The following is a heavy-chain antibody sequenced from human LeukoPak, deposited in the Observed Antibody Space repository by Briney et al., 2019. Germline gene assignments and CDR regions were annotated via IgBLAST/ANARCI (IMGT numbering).Heavy chain of an antibody. V-gene: IGHV1-69*13. D-gene: IGHD2-2*03. CDR3: ARVDIVVVPAPNPQYYMDV. CDR1: GGAFSSYA. J-gene: IGHJ6*03. CDR2: IIPIFGTA. Sequence: ASVKVSCKASGGAFSSYAISWVRQAPGQGLEWMGGIIPIFGTANYAQKFQGRVTITADESTSTAYMELSSLRSEDTAVYYCARVDIVVVPAPNPQYYMDVWGKGTTATVSS.